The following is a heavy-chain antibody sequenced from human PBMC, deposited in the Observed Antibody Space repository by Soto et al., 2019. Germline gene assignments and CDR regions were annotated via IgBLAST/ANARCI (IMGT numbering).Heavy chain of an antibody. CDR3: ARVVGINWFDP. Sequence: QVQLQESGPGLVKPSQTLSLTCTVSGGSISSGGYYWSWIRQHPGKGLEWIGDIYYCGSTYYNPSLKSRVTISVETSKNHFSLKLSSVTAAETAVYYCARVVGINWFDPWGQGTLGTVSS. J-gene: IGHJ5*02. D-gene: IGHD2-15*01. CDR1: GGSISSGGYY. CDR2: IYYCGST. V-gene: IGHV4-31*03.